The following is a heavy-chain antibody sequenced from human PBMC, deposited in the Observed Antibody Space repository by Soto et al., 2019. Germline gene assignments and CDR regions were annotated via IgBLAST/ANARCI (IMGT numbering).Heavy chain of an antibody. Sequence: PSETLSLTCAVSGGSISIGTDYWSWIRQPPGKGLEWVGYIYYGGTTSYNPSLQSRVTISLETSKIQFSLKLSSVIAADTAVYYCAIVEAWSSSSGLALWFDPWGQGTLVTVSS. D-gene: IGHD6-6*01. V-gene: IGHV4-61*01. CDR2: IYYGGTT. J-gene: IGHJ5*02. CDR1: GGSISIGTDY. CDR3: AIVEAWSSSSGLALWFDP.